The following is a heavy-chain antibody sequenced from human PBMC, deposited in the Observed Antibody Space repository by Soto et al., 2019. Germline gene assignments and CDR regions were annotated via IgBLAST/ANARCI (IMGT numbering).Heavy chain of an antibody. CDR3: ASKQLVLGDGFDI. D-gene: IGHD6-13*01. CDR2: ISSSGSTI. V-gene: IGHV3-11*01. Sequence: GGSLRLSCAASGFTLSDYYMSWIRQAPGKGLEWVSYISSSGSTIYYADSVKGRFTISRDNAKNSLYLQMNSLRAEDTAVYYCASKQLVLGDGFDIWGQGTMVTVSS. CDR1: GFTLSDYY. J-gene: IGHJ3*02.